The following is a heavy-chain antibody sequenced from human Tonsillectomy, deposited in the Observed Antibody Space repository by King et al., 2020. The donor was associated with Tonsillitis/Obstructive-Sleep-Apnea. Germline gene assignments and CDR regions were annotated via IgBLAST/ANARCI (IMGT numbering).Heavy chain of an antibody. Sequence: VQLVESGGGLVQPGGSLRLSCAASGFTFSSYAMSWVRQAPGKGLEWVSAISGSGGSTYYADSVKGRFTISRDNSKNTLYLQMNSLRAEDTAVYYCAKGPYDYVWGSYRPDYWGQGTLVTVSS. CDR1: GFTFSSYA. D-gene: IGHD3-16*02. J-gene: IGHJ4*02. CDR3: AKGPYDYVWGSYRPDY. CDR2: ISGSGGST. V-gene: IGHV3-23*04.